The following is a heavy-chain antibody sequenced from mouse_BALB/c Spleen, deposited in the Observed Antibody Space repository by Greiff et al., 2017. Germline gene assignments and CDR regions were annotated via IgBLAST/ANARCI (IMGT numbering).Heavy chain of an antibody. CDR3: AKEEGQRGAMDY. Sequence: LSISKDNSKSQVFLKLNSLQTDDTATYYCAKEEGQRGAMDYWGQGTSVTVSS. V-gene: IGHV2-3*01. D-gene: IGHD3-3*01. J-gene: IGHJ4*01.